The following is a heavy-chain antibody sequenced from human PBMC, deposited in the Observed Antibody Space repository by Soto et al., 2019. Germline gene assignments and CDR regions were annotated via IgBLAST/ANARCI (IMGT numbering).Heavy chain of an antibody. CDR3: ARDGSVYSSSQGYWFDP. Sequence: SETLSLTCTVSGGSISSGGYYWSWIRQHPGKGLEWIGYIYYSWSTYYNPSLKSRVTISVDTSKNQCSLKLSSVTAADTAVYYCARDGSVYSSSQGYWFDPWGQGTLVTVSS. CDR1: GGSISSGGYY. D-gene: IGHD6-6*01. J-gene: IGHJ5*02. V-gene: IGHV4-31*03. CDR2: IYYSWST.